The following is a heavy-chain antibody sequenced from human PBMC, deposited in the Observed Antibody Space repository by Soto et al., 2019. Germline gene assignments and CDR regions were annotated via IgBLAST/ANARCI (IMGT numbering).Heavy chain of an antibody. CDR2: ISYDGSNK. CDR1: GFTLSSYA. CDR3: AKDRGWLAERYYYGMDV. Sequence: QVQLVESGEGGVHPGGSLGLSCEASGFTLSSYARHWVRQAPGKGWGWVAVISYDGSNKYYADSVKGRFTISRDNSKNTLYLQMNSLRAEDTAVYYCAKDRGWLAERYYYGMDVWGQGTTVTVSS. J-gene: IGHJ6*02. V-gene: IGHV3-30*18. D-gene: IGHD6-19*01.